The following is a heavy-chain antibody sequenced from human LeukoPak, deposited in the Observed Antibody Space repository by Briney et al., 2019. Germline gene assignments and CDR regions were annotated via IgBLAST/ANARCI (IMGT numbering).Heavy chain of an antibody. D-gene: IGHD3-22*01. Sequence: GGSLRLSCAASGFTLSDYWMHWVRQAPGKGLVWVSRINNDGTYTPYADSVKGRYTISRDNAKNSLYLQMNSLRAEDTAVYYCARDLRGYYDSSGYFYYYYYMDVWGKGTTVTVSS. V-gene: IGHV3-74*01. CDR1: GFTLSDYW. CDR2: INNDGTYT. CDR3: ARDLRGYYDSSGYFYYYYYMDV. J-gene: IGHJ6*03.